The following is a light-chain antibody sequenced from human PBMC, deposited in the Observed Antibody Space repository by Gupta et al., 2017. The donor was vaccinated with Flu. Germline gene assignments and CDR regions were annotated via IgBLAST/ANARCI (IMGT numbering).Light chain of an antibody. J-gene: IGKJ2*01. CDR3: QQSYSTPLYT. CDR1: QSIGNY. V-gene: IGKV1-39*01. Sequence: DIQMTQSPSSLSASVGDRVTITCRASQSIGNYLNWYQQKPGEAPNILIYAASNLQSGVPTRFSGSGSGTDFTLTISSRQPEDFATYYCQQSYSTPLYTFGQGTKLEIK. CDR2: AAS.